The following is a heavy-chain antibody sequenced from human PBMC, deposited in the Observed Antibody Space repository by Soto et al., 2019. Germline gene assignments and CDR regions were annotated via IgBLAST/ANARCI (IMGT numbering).Heavy chain of an antibody. CDR3: ARGRRIAAARIYGMDV. CDR2: IIPIFGTA. J-gene: IGHJ6*02. V-gene: IGHV1-69*12. CDR1: GGTFSSYA. D-gene: IGHD6-13*01. Sequence: QVQLVQSGAEVKKPGSSVKVSCKASGGTFSSYAISWVRQAPGQGLEWMGGIIPIFGTANYAQKFQGRVTINAAESTSTAYRELSSLRSEDTAVYYCARGRRIAAARIYGMDVWGQGTTVTVSS.